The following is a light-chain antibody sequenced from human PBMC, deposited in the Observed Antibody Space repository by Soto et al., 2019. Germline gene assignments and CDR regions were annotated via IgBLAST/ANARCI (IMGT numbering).Light chain of an antibody. CDR2: IAS. Sequence: IQMTQSPSSLSASVGDRVTITCRASQSISDHVNWYQQKPGKAPNLLIYIASNLQSGVPSRFSASGSGTYFTLTITSLQPEDLATYYCQQFHTTPTFGQGTKVEIK. CDR3: QQFHTTPT. J-gene: IGKJ2*01. V-gene: IGKV1-39*01. CDR1: QSISDH.